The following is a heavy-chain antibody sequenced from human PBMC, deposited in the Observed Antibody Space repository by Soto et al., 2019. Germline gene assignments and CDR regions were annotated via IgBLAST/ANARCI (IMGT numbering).Heavy chain of an antibody. CDR3: ARSDYDFWSGYLFHTRPNSNNMDV. Sequence: QVQLVQSGAEVKKPGASVKVSCKASGYTFTSYDINWVRQATGQGLEWMGWMNPNSGNTGYAQKFQGRVTMTRNTSISTAYMELSSLRSEDTAVYYCARSDYDFWSGYLFHTRPNSNNMDVWGKGTTVTVSS. J-gene: IGHJ6*03. V-gene: IGHV1-8*01. CDR1: GYTFTSYD. D-gene: IGHD3-3*01. CDR2: MNPNSGNT.